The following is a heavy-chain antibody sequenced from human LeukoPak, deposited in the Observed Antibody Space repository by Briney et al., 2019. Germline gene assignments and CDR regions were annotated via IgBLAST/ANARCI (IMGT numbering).Heavy chain of an antibody. V-gene: IGHV3-9*01. Sequence: GGSLRLSCAASGFTFDDYAMHWVRQAPGKGLEWVSGISWNSGSIGYADSVKGRFTISRDNAKISLYLQMNSLRAEDTALYYCAKDNSPLYSSGCNDYWGQGTLVTVSS. D-gene: IGHD6-19*01. J-gene: IGHJ4*02. CDR1: GFTFDDYA. CDR3: AKDNSPLYSSGCNDY. CDR2: ISWNSGSI.